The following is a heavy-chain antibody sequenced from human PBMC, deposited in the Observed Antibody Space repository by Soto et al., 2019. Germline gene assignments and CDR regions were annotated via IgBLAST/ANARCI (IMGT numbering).Heavy chain of an antibody. CDR2: IYYSGST. D-gene: IGHD2-2*01. CDR3: ARHAPAEYYFDF. V-gene: IGHV4-59*08. CDR1: GGSISSYY. J-gene: IGHJ4*02. Sequence: SETLSLTCTVSGGSISSYYWSWIRQPPGKGLEWIGYIYYSGSTNYNPSLKSRVTISVDTSKNQFSLKLSSVTAADTAVYYCARHAPAEYYFDFWGQGTLVTVSS.